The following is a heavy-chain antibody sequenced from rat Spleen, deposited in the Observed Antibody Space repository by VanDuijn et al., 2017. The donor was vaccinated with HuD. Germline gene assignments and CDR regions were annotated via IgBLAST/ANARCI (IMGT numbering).Heavy chain of an antibody. CDR2: MWNDGDT. Sequence: QVQLKESGPGLLQPSQTLSLTCTVSGFSLTSYNVHWVRQPPGKGLEWMGMMWNDGDTSYDSALKSRLSINRDTSKSQVFLKMSSLQTEDTATYYCARGKAYYYSRAMWEYFDYWGQGVMVTVSS. J-gene: IGHJ2*01. CDR1: GFSLTSYN. CDR3: ARGKAYYYSRAMWEYFDY. V-gene: IGHV2-32*01. D-gene: IGHD1-2*01.